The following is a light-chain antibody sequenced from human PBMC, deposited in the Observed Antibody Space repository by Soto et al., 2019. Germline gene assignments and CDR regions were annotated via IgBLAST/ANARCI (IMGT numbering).Light chain of an antibody. CDR1: RSVSNY. J-gene: IGKJ1*01. Sequence: EIVLTQYPATLSLSPGESATLSCRASRSVSNYLAWYQQKPGQAPRLLIYDASSRPTDIPARFSGSGSGTEFTLTISSLQPDDFATYYCQHYNSYSEAFGQGTKVDIK. CDR2: DAS. CDR3: QHYNSYSEA. V-gene: IGKV3-11*01.